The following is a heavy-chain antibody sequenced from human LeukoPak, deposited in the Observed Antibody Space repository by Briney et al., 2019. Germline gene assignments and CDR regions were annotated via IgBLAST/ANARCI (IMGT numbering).Heavy chain of an antibody. CDR3: ARGVGYCSGGSCPPYFDY. J-gene: IGHJ4*02. V-gene: IGHV4-34*01. CDR1: GGSFSGYY. CDR2: INHSGST. D-gene: IGHD2-15*01. Sequence: PSETLSLTCAVYGGSFSGYYWSWIRQPPGKGLEWIGEINHSGSTNYNPSLKSRVTISVDTSKNQFSLKLSSVTAADTAVYYCARGVGYCSGGSCPPYFDYWGQGTLVTVSS.